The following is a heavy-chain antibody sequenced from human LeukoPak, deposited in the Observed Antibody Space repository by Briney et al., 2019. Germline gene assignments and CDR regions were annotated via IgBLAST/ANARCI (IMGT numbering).Heavy chain of an antibody. CDR1: GFSFSSHG. Sequence: GGSLRLSCAASGFSFSSHGMSWVRQAPGKGLEWVSGIIGGGGSTYYADSVKGRFTISGDNSRNTLFLQMNSLRAEDTAVYYCAHGAMYQLDYWGQGTLVTVSS. CDR3: AHGAMYQLDY. D-gene: IGHD2-2*01. J-gene: IGHJ4*02. CDR2: IIGGGGST. V-gene: IGHV3-23*01.